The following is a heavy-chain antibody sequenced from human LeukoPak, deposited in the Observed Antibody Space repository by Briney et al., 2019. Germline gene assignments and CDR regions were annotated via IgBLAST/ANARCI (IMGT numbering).Heavy chain of an antibody. D-gene: IGHD4-17*01. CDR2: ISGSGGST. Sequence: GGSLRLSCAVSGFTFSSYAMSWVRQAPGKGLEWVSAISGSGGSTYYADSVKGRFTISRDNSKNTLYLQMNSLRAEDTAVYYCGKDYSYGYGDYVTWFDPWGQGTLVTVSS. J-gene: IGHJ5*02. CDR3: GKDYSYGYGDYVTWFDP. V-gene: IGHV3-23*01. CDR1: GFTFSSYA.